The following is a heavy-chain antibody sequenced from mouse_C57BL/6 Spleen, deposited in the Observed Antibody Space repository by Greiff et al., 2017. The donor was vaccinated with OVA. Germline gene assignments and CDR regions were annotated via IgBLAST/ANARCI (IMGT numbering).Heavy chain of an antibody. CDR2: ISYDGSN. V-gene: IGHV3-6*01. Sequence: DVKLQESGPGLVKPSQSLSLTCSVTGYSITSGYYWNWIRQFPGNKLEWMGYISYDGSNNYNPSLKNRISITRDTSKNQFFLKLNSVTTEDTATYYCARDDYDEGFAYWGQGTLVTVSA. D-gene: IGHD2-4*01. J-gene: IGHJ3*01. CDR3: ARDDYDEGFAY. CDR1: GYSITSGYY.